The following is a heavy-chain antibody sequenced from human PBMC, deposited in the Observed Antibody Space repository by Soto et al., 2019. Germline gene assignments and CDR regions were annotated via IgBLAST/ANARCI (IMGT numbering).Heavy chain of an antibody. J-gene: IGHJ3*02. CDR2: ISSSGYTI. V-gene: IGHV3-48*03. Sequence: GGSLRLSCAASGFTFSTYEMNWVRQAPGKGLERVSYISSSGYTIYYADSVKGRFTISRDNAKNSLYLQMNSVRAEDTAVYYCATRSGGGGAFDIWGQGTMVTVSS. D-gene: IGHD3-10*01. CDR1: GFTFSTYE. CDR3: ATRSGGGGAFDI.